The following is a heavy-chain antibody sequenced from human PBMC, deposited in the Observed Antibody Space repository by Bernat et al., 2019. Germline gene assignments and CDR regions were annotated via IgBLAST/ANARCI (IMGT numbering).Heavy chain of an antibody. D-gene: IGHD6-13*01. V-gene: IGHV3-33*01. CDR1: GFTFSSYG. CDR3: ARETYSSSWHYYYYYGMDV. Sequence: QVQLVESGGGVFQPGRSLRLSCAASGFTFSSYGMHWVRQAPGKGLEWVAVLWYDGSNTNYADYVKGRFTICRNNSKNTLYLQMKSLRAEDTAVYYCARETYSSSWHYYYYYGMDVWGQGTTVTVSS. CDR2: LWYDGSNT. J-gene: IGHJ6*02.